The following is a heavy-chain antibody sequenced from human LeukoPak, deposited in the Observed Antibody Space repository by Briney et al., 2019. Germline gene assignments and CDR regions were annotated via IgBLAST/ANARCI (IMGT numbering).Heavy chain of an antibody. CDR2: ISGSGGST. CDR1: GFTFSSYA. CDR3: AKAVYDSSGYYPLFDY. V-gene: IGHV3-23*01. Sequence: PGGSLRLSCAASGFTFSSYAMSWVRQAPGKGLEGVSAISGSGGSTYYADSVKGRFTISRDNSKNTLYLQMNSLRAEDTAVYYCAKAVYDSSGYYPLFDYWGQGTLVTVSS. D-gene: IGHD3-22*01. J-gene: IGHJ4*02.